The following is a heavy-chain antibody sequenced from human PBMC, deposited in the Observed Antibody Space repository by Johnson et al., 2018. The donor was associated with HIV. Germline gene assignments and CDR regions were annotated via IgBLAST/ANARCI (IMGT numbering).Heavy chain of an antibody. J-gene: IGHJ3*02. V-gene: IGHV3-11*04. CDR2: ISSSGSTI. Sequence: QVQLVESGGGLVQPGGSLRLSCAASGFTFSDYYMSWIRQAPGKGLEWVSYISSSGSTIYYADSVKGRFTISRDNSKNTLYLQMNSLRAEDTAVYYWSRDGDLNRYCSNGVCSDAFDIWGQGTMVTVSS. CDR1: GFTFSDYY. D-gene: IGHD2-8*01. CDR3: SRDGDLNRYCSNGVCSDAFDI.